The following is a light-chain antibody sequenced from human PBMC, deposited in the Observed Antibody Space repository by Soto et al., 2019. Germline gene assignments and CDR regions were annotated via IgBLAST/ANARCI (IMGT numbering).Light chain of an antibody. CDR1: QSTSSY. CDR2: AAS. Sequence: DIQMTQSPSSLSASVGDRVTITCRASQSTSSYLNWYQQKPGKAPKLLIYAASSLHSGVPSRFSGSGSGTDFTLTISSLQREDFAIYYCQQSNNPPLTFGPGTKVEIK. J-gene: IGKJ3*01. CDR3: QQSNNPPLT. V-gene: IGKV1-39*01.